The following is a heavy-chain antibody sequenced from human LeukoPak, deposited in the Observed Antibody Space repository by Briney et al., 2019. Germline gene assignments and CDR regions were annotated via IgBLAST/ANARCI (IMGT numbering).Heavy chain of an antibody. D-gene: IGHD3-22*01. CDR2: IIPILGIA. CDR3: AGTYDSSGYYLPYFDY. J-gene: IGHJ4*02. V-gene: IGHV1-69*04. CDR1: GGTFSSYA. Sequence: SVKVSCKASGGTFSSYAISWVRQAPGQGLEWMGRIIPILGIANYAQKFQGRVTITADKSTSTAYMELSSLRSEDTAAYYCAGTYDSSGYYLPYFDYWGQGTLVTVSS.